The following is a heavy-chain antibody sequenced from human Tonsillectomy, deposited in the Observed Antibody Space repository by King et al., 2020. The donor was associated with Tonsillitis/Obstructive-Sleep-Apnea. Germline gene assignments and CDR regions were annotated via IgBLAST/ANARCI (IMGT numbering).Heavy chain of an antibody. J-gene: IGHJ3*02. CDR3: AKVFTPYAWGSYRPFDI. V-gene: IGHV3-9*01. CDR2: ISWNSGSI. D-gene: IGHD3-16*02. CDR1: GFTFDDYA. Sequence: EVQLVESGGGLVQPGRSLRLSCAASGFTFDDYAMHWVRQAPGKGLDWVSGISWNSGSIAYADSVKGRFTISRDNAKNSLYLQMNSLRPEDTALYYCAKVFTPYAWGSYRPFDIRGQGTMVTVSS.